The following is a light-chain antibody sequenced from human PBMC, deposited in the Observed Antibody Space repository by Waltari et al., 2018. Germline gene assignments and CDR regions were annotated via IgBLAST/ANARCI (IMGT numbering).Light chain of an antibody. CDR3: QHYSVSPNT. CDR2: AAS. V-gene: IGKV3-20*01. CDR1: QSVSSSY. J-gene: IGKJ3*01. Sequence: EIVLTQSPGPLSLSPGDRATLSCRVSQSVSSSYLAWYQQKLGQAPRLLIYAASSRATGIPDRFVGSGSVTDFTLTISRLEPEDFAVYYCQHYSVSPNTCGPGTKVDIK.